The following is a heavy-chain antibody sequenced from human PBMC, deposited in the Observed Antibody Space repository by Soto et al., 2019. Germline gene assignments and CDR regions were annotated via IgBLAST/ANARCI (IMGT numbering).Heavy chain of an antibody. CDR3: ARDQPGYSYGYGLGY. V-gene: IGHV3-15*01. CDR2: IKSKADGGTT. Sequence: GGSLRLSCAASGFTFSDAWMCWVRQSPEKGLEWVGRIKSKADGGTTDYAAPVKGRFTISRDDSKNMVYLQMNSLRAEDTAVYYCARDQPGYSYGYGLGYWGQGTLVTVSS. CDR1: GFTFSDAW. D-gene: IGHD5-18*01. J-gene: IGHJ4*02.